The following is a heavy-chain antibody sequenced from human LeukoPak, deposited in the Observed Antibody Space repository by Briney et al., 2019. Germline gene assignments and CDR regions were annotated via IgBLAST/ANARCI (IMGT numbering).Heavy chain of an antibody. V-gene: IGHV1-2*02. CDR1: GYTFTTYA. CDR2: INPNSGGT. Sequence: ASVKVSCKASGYTFTTYAMNWVRQAPGQGLEWMGWINPNSGGTNYAQNFQGRVTMAGDRSFAPPYRGLTGRDSADPPGYNGAGTNYAQDFPGRVTMGRDTSISTAYMELSRLRSDDTAVYYCAREYSGSWLVSGDGFDIWGQGSMVTVSS. CDR3: AGTNYAQDFPGRVTMGRDTSISTAYMELSRLRSDDTAVYYCAREYSGSWLVSGDGFDI. D-gene: IGHD2-21*01. J-gene: IGHJ3*02.